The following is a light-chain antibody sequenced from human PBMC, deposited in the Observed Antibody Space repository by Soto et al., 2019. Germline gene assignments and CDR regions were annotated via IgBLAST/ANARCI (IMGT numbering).Light chain of an antibody. Sequence: EIVMTQSPAHLSLSPGERATLSCRASQSVSSYLAWYQQKPGQAPRLLIYGASSRATGIPDRFSGSGSGTDFTLTISRLEPEDFAVYYCQQYGSSPFTFGPGTKVDIK. V-gene: IGKV3-20*01. CDR1: QSVSSY. J-gene: IGKJ3*01. CDR3: QQYGSSPFT. CDR2: GAS.